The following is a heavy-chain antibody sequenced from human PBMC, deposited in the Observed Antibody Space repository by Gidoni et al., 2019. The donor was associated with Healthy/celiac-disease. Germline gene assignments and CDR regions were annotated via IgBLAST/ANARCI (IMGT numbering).Heavy chain of an antibody. CDR3: ARDLNPVVAATGRRGLYYGMDV. CDR1: GFNFSSYG. D-gene: IGHD2-15*01. CDR2: IWYDGRKK. Sequence: QVQLVESGGGVVQPGRSLRLSCAASGFNFSSYGMHWVRQAPGKGLEWVAVIWYDGRKKYYADSVKGRFTISRDKCKNTLYLQMNSLRAEDTAVYYCARDLNPVVAATGRRGLYYGMDVWGQGTTVTVSS. J-gene: IGHJ6*02. V-gene: IGHV3-33*01.